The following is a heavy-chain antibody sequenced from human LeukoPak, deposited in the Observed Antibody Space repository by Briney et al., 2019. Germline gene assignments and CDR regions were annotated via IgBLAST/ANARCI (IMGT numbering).Heavy chain of an antibody. V-gene: IGHV1-18*01. J-gene: IGHJ4*02. CDR3: ARGSDLDY. Sequence: ASVKVSCKASGYTFISYGINWMRLAPGQGLEWMGWISAYNGNTNYAQKLQGRVTMTTDPSTSTAYMELRSLRSDDTAVYYCARGSDLDYWGQGTLVTVSS. CDR1: GYTFISYG. CDR2: ISAYNGNT.